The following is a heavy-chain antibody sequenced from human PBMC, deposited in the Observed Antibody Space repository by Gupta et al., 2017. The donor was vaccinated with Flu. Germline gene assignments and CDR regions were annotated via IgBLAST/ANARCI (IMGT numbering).Heavy chain of an antibody. CDR3: AKDYYGSGFEFDY. D-gene: IGHD2-15*01. Sequence: DDYAMHWVRQAPGKGLEWVSGISWNSGSIGYADSVKGRFTISRDNAKNSLYLQMNSLRAEDTALYYCAKDYYGSGFEFDYWGQGTLVTVSS. J-gene: IGHJ4*02. V-gene: IGHV3-9*01. CDR1: DDYA. CDR2: ISWNSGSI.